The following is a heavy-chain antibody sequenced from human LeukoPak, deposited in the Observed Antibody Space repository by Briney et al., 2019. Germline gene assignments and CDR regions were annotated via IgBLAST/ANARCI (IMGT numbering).Heavy chain of an antibody. D-gene: IGHD2-8*01. V-gene: IGHV4-59*08. CDR1: GGSISSYY. CDR3: ARLKDGVFGP. J-gene: IGHJ5*02. Sequence: NPSETLSLTCTVSGGSISSYYWSWIRQPPGKGLEWIGFIYYSGSTNYNPSLKSRVTISVDTSKNQFSLNLSSVTAADTAIHYCARLKDGVFGPWGQGTLVTVSS. CDR2: IYYSGST.